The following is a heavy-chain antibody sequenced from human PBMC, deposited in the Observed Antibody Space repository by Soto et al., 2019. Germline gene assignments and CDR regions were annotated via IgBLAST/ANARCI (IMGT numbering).Heavy chain of an antibody. CDR1: GGTFSSYR. CDR2: VVPIHRTE. CDR3: VRDSGGNLSGS. Sequence: ASVKGPFKASGGTFSSYRINWGRQAPLQGLEGVGGVVPIHRTEDYAQKFQGRVTITADESAGTSYMELGSLKSQDTAVYYCVRDSGGNLSGSWGQGTLVTVSS. J-gene: IGHJ4*02. D-gene: IGHD6-25*01. V-gene: IGHV1-69*13.